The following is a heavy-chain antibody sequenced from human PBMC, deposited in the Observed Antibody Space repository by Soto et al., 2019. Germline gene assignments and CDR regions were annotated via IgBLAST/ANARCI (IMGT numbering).Heavy chain of an antibody. CDR3: ARGVAGTFFDF. Sequence: QVQLVQSGAEVKKPGSSVKVSCKASGGTFSSYTISWVRQAPGQGLEWMGRIIPILGIASYAQKFQGRVTXTXXKSTRTAYMVLGSLRSEDTGVDYCARGVAGTFFDFWGRGTLVTVSS. D-gene: IGHD6-13*01. CDR2: IIPILGIA. J-gene: IGHJ4*02. V-gene: IGHV1-69*02. CDR1: GGTFSSYT.